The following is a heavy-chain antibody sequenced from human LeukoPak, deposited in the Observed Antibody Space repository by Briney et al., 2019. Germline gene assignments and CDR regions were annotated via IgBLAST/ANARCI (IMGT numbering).Heavy chain of an antibody. CDR3: ARGGKGEQAGLIDY. J-gene: IGHJ4*02. V-gene: IGHV6-1*01. Sequence: SQTLSLTFAISGDRVSSKSVGWTWIRQSPARGLEWLGRTYYRSKWNNDYAPSVGSRISITADISKNQLSLHLNSVTLEDTAAYYCARGGKGEQAGLIDYWGQGILVTVSS. D-gene: IGHD3-16*01. CDR1: GDRVSSKSVG. CDR2: TYYRSKWNN.